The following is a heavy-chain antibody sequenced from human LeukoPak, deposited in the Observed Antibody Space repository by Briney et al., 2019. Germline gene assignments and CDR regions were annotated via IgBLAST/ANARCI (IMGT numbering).Heavy chain of an antibody. V-gene: IGHV3-23*01. D-gene: IGHD3-22*01. Sequence: GGSLRLSCAASGFTFSSYEMNWVRQAPGKGLEWVSAISGSGGSTYYADSVKGRFTISRDNSKNTLYLQMNSLRAEDTAVYYCARDTSGYPTFDAFDIWGQGTMVTVSS. J-gene: IGHJ3*02. CDR2: ISGSGGST. CDR3: ARDTSGYPTFDAFDI. CDR1: GFTFSSYE.